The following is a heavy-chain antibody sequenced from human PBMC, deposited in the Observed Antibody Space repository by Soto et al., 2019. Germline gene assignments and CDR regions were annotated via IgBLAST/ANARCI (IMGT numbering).Heavy chain of an antibody. D-gene: IGHD1-1*01. CDR3: ARGRTGTTYHPFDY. V-gene: IGHV4-59*01. Sequence: TSETLSLTCTVSGGSISSYYWSWIRQPPGKGLEWIGYIYYSGSTNYNPSLKSRVTISVDTSKNQFSLKLSSVTAADTAVYYCARGRTGTTYHPFDYWGQGTLVTVSS. CDR2: IYYSGST. CDR1: GGSISSYY. J-gene: IGHJ4*02.